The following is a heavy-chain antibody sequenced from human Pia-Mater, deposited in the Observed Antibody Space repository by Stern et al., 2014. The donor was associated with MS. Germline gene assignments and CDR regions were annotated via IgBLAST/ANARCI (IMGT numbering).Heavy chain of an antibody. Sequence: QVQLQESGPGMVKPSQTLTLTCAVTGGSISSAEYYWSWIRQSPGKGLEWIAYIHYSGTTYYNPSLKSRVTISVDRSKNQFSLKLRSVTAADTAVYYCSRDADGYSLVFGYWGRGTLVTVSS. CDR3: SRDADGYSLVFGY. D-gene: IGHD5-24*01. CDR1: GGSISSAEYY. V-gene: IGHV4-30-4*01. CDR2: IHYSGTT. J-gene: IGHJ4*02.